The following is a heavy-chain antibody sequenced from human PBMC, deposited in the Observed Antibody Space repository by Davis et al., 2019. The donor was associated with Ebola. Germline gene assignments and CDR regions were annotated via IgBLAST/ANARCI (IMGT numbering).Heavy chain of an antibody. J-gene: IGHJ6*02. CDR3: ARGGRYLYGMDV. Sequence: SQTLSLTCAISGGSVSRNSAAWNWIRQSPSRGLEWLGRTYYRSKCYNDYAVSVKSRITINPDTSKNQFSLQLNSVTPEDTAVYYCARGGRYLYGMDVWGQGTTVTVSS. V-gene: IGHV6-1*01. D-gene: IGHD3-16*02. CDR1: GGSVSRNSAA. CDR2: TYYRSKCYN.